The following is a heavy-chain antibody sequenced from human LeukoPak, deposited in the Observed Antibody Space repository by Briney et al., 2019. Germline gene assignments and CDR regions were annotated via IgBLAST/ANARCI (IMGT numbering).Heavy chain of an antibody. V-gene: IGHV3-74*01. D-gene: IGHD2/OR15-2a*01. J-gene: IGHJ4*02. CDR3: ARGRGTIYMFDY. Sequence: PGGSLRLSCAASGFTFNRYWMHWVRQVPGKGLVWVSRINSDGSSTTYADSVKGRFTISRDSARNTLYLQMNSLRAEDTAVYYCARGRGTIYMFDYWGQGTLVTVSS. CDR2: INSDGSST. CDR1: GFTFNRYW.